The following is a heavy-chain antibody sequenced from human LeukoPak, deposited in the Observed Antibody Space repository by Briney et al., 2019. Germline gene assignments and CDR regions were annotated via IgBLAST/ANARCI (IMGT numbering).Heavy chain of an antibody. CDR3: ANRPHYNILTGYYKVRSHLDY. D-gene: IGHD3-9*01. CDR1: GFIFSNYG. J-gene: IGHJ4*02. Sequence: GGSLRLSCAASGFIFSNYGMHWVRQAPGKGLEWVSFIRYDGSIKHYADSVKGRFTISRDNSKNALYLQMNSLRTEDTAVYYCANRPHYNILTGYYKVRSHLDYWGQGTLVTVSS. V-gene: IGHV3-30*02. CDR2: IRYDGSIK.